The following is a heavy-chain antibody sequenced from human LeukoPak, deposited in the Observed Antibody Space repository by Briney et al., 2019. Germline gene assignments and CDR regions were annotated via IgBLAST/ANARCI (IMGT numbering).Heavy chain of an antibody. J-gene: IGHJ4*02. CDR2: INPNSGGT. CDR1: GYTFTRYY. D-gene: IGHD3-22*01. V-gene: IGHV1-2*02. Sequence: ASVKVSCKASGYTFTRYYMHWVRQAPGQGLEWMGWINPNSGGTNYAQKFQGRVTMTRDTSISTAYMELSRLRSDDTAVYYRARTAYYDSSGYYHWGQGTLATVSS. CDR3: ARTAYYDSSGYYH.